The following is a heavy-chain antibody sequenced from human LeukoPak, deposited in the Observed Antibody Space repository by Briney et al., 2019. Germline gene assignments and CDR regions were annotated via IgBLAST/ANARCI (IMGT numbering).Heavy chain of an antibody. CDR2: ISYDGSNK. D-gene: IGHD4-4*01. Sequence: GGSLRLSCAASGSTFSSYGMHWVRQAPGKGLEWVAVISYDGSNKYYADSVKGRFTISRDNSKNTLYLQMNSLRAEDTAVYYCARDPNSNYGNYFDYWGQGTLVTVSS. CDR3: ARDPNSNYGNYFDY. CDR1: GSTFSSYG. V-gene: IGHV3-30*03. J-gene: IGHJ4*02.